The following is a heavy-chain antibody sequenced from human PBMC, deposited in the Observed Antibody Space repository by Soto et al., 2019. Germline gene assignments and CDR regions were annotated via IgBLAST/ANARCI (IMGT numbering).Heavy chain of an antibody. Sequence: SETLSLTYAVYGGSFSGYYWSWIRQPPGKGLEWIGEVNHSGSTNYNPSLKSRVTISVDTSKNQFSLKLSSVTAADTAVYYCASEAVLRFLEWLSPPFDYWGQGTLVTVSS. V-gene: IGHV4-34*01. D-gene: IGHD3-3*01. J-gene: IGHJ4*02. CDR1: GGSFSGYY. CDR2: VNHSGST. CDR3: ASEAVLRFLEWLSPPFDY.